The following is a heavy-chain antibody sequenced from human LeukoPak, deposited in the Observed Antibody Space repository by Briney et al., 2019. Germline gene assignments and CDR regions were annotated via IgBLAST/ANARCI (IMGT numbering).Heavy chain of an antibody. J-gene: IGHJ4*02. D-gene: IGHD6-19*01. V-gene: IGHV4-38-2*01. CDR1: GGSFSGYY. CDR2: IYHTGST. CDR3: ARGSHPVTGTLGGYFDP. Sequence: SETLSLTCAVYGGSFSGYYWGWIRQSPGKGLEWMGSIYHTGSTYYNPSLKSRVTISLDASNKQFSLRLSSVTAADTAVYYCARGSHPVTGTLGGYFDPWGQGTLVTVSS.